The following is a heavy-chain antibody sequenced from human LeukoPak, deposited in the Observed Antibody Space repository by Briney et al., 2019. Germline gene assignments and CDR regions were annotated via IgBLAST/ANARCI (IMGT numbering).Heavy chain of an antibody. D-gene: IGHD4-17*01. CDR2: ISHDSTVI. J-gene: IGHJ4*02. CDR1: GFNFNNYN. CDR3: AREGFSTVTSDY. V-gene: IGHV3-48*04. Sequence: PGGSLRLSCAASGFNFNNYNMNWVRQAPGKGLEWVSYISHDSTVIYYADSVKGRFTISRDNAQTSLYLEMNSLRADDTAVYFCAREGFSTVTSDYWGQGTLVTVSS.